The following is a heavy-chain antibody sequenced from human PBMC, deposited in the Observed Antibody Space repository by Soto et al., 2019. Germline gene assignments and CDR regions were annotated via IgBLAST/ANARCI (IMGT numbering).Heavy chain of an antibody. CDR1: GFSLTTRGVG. J-gene: IGHJ4*02. V-gene: IGHV2-5*02. CDR3: AHRPRGFSYYFDY. Sequence: QITLKESGRTLVKPTQTLTLTGTLTGFSLTTRGVGVRWNRQPPGKALEWLALIYWDDDEGYSPSLTSRLTITQDTSKTQVVLTMTNMDPVDTATYDCAHRPRGFSYYFDYGGQGTLVTFSS. D-gene: IGHD3-10*01. CDR2: IYWDDDE.